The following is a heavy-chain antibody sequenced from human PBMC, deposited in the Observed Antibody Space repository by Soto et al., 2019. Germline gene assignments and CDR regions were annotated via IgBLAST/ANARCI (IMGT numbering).Heavy chain of an antibody. V-gene: IGHV3-7*04. J-gene: IGHJ4*02. Sequence: EVQLVEAGGGLVQPGGSLRLSCAVSGFTFSSYWMFWVRQAPGKGLERVANIKQDGSEKYYVDSVKGRFTISRDNAENSLYLQMDSLRAEDTAVYFFVGGWGRTLNYWGQGTLVTVSS. D-gene: IGHD3-16*01. CDR1: GFTFSSYW. CDR3: VGGWGRTLNY. CDR2: IKQDGSEK.